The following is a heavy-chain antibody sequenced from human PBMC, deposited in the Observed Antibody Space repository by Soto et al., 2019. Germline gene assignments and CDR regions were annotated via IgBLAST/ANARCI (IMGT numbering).Heavy chain of an antibody. CDR2: ISYDSTKT. V-gene: IGHV3-30*03. D-gene: IGHD1-26*01. CDR3: ARTRSAWSDFHYYSLDV. J-gene: IGHJ6*02. Sequence: GSLRLSCAASGFTFNSYGMHWVRQGPGNGLEWVAFISYDSTKTYYADSVKGRFTISRDNSNSALYVQMNSLTGEDTAVYYCARTRSAWSDFHYYSLDVWGQGTTVTVSS. CDR1: GFTFNSYG.